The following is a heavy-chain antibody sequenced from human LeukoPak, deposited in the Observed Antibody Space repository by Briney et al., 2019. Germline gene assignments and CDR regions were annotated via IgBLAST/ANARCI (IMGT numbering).Heavy chain of an antibody. D-gene: IGHD2-21*01. V-gene: IGHV1-2*02. J-gene: IGHJ4*02. CDR3: AVAPGDY. CDR1: GYTFTDYY. CDR2: INPNSDYT. Sequence: ASVKVSCKSSGYTFTDYYIHWVRQAPGQGLEWMGWINPNSDYTFYAQKFQGRVTLTRDTSISTVYMELTTLTSDDTALYYCAVAPGDYWGQGTLVSVSA.